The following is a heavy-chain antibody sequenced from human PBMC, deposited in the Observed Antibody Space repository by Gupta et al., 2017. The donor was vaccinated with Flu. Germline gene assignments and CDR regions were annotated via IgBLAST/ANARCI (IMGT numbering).Heavy chain of an antibody. D-gene: IGHD1-26*01. V-gene: IGHV4-34*01. Sequence: GNYWSWIRQPPGKGLEWIGEINHSGSTNYNPSLKSRVTISLDTSKNQFSLTLSSVTAADTAVYFCATAPPGSNSGYWFDPWGHGSLVTVSP. CDR3: ATAPPGSNSGYWFDP. J-gene: IGHJ5*02. CDR1: GNY. CDR2: INHSGST.